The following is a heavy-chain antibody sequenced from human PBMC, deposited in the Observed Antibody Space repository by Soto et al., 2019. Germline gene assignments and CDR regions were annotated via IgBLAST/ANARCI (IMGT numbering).Heavy chain of an antibody. CDR3: VSPHSESSNAFDL. CDR2: ISYDGENQ. V-gene: IGHV3-30*04. J-gene: IGHJ5*02. D-gene: IGHD3-10*01. CDR1: GFSFSHYA. Sequence: PGGSLRLSCAASGFSFSHYAKHWVRQPPGKGLEWVALISYDGENQYFTDSVRGRFTISRDNSKTAVYLEMNNLRLDDTATYYCVSPHSESSNAFDLWGQGTLVTVSS.